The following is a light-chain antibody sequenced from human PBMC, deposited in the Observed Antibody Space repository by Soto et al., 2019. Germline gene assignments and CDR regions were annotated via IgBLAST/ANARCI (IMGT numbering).Light chain of an antibody. Sequence: QSVLTQPPSASGTPGQSGTISCSXXXXXFRSNFVYWYQQLPGTAPRLLIYNNNQRPSGVPGRFSGSKFGTSASLAISGLRSEDEADYYCSTWDDSLSGPVFGGGTKVTVL. CDR3: STWDDSLSGPV. J-gene: IGLJ3*02. V-gene: IGLV1-47*02. CDR2: NNN. CDR1: XXXFRSNF.